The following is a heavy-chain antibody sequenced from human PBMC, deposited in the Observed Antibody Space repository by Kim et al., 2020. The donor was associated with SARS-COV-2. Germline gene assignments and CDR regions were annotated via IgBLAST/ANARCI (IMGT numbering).Heavy chain of an antibody. D-gene: IGHD5-12*01. V-gene: IGHV1-69*13. CDR3: ARAYRRDGYNSYYFDY. CDR1: GGTFSSYA. Sequence: SVKVSCKASGGTFSSYAISWVRQAPGQGLEWMGGIIPIFGTANYAQKFQGRVTITADESTSTAYMELSSLRSEDTAVYYCARAYRRDGYNSYYFDYWGQGTLVTVSS. CDR2: IIPIFGTA. J-gene: IGHJ4*02.